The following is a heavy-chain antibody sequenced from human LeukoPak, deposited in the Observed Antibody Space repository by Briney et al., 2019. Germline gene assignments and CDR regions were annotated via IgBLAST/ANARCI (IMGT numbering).Heavy chain of an antibody. D-gene: IGHD1-26*01. Sequence: PSETLSLTCGVSGTSFTSYYWGWIRQTPGKGLEWIGEVNHSGYTNMNPSLKSRVTISVDTSKNQFSLMMTSVTAADTAIYYCAKYPSDSGYWGQGTLVTVSS. CDR3: AKYPSDSGY. V-gene: IGHV4-34*01. CDR1: GTSFTSYY. J-gene: IGHJ4*02. CDR2: VNHSGYT.